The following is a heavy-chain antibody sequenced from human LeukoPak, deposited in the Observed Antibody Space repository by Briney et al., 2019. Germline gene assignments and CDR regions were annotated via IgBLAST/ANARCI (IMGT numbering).Heavy chain of an antibody. D-gene: IGHD1-26*01. CDR1: GFTFSSYW. Sequence: GGSLRLACAASGFTFSSYWMHWVRQALGKGLVWVSRINSDGSSTSYADSVRGRFTISRDNAKNTLYLQMNSLRAEDTAVYYCATRRASGSYYAGYVLWGQGTLVTVSS. CDR2: INSDGSST. J-gene: IGHJ4*02. V-gene: IGHV3-74*01. CDR3: ATRRASGSYYAGYVL.